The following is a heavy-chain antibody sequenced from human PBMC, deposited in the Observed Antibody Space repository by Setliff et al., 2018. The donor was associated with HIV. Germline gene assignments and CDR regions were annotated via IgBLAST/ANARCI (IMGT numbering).Heavy chain of an antibody. V-gene: IGHV1-69*13. CDR1: GGTFSRHT. CDR2: IIPIFGTT. J-gene: IGHJ4*02. D-gene: IGHD3-22*01. Sequence: SVKVSCKSPGGTFSRHTISWVRQAPGQGLEWIGGIIPIFGTTNYAQNFQGRVSITADASTSTAYMELSSLTSEDTAVYYSARDNYYDSSGAIGYWGQGTLVTVSS. CDR3: ARDNYYDSSGAIGY.